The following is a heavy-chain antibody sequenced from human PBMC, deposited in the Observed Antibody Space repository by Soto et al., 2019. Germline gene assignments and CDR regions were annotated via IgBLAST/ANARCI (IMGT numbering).Heavy chain of an antibody. J-gene: IGHJ6*03. V-gene: IGHV3-30*18. CDR3: AKASIVVVPAAPQPRGDYYYYMDV. CDR1: GFTFSSYG. Sequence: GGSLRLSCAASGFTFSSYGMHWVRQAPCKGLEWVAVISYDGSNKYYADSVKGRFTISRDNSKNTLYLQMNSLRAEDTAVYYCAKASIVVVPAAPQPRGDYYYYMDVWGKGTTVTVSS. D-gene: IGHD2-2*01. CDR2: ISYDGSNK.